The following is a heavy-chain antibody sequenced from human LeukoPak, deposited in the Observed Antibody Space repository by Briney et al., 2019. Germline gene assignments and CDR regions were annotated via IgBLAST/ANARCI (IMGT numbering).Heavy chain of an antibody. CDR1: GFTFSSYS. CDR2: ISSSSSYI. V-gene: IGHV3-21*01. CDR3: ARGVTMIGPDY. J-gene: IGHJ4*02. Sequence: GGSLRLSCAASGFTFSSYSMNWVRQAPGKGLGWVSSISSSSSYIYYADSVKGRFTISRDNAKNSLYLQMNSLRAEDTAVYYCARGVTMIGPDYWGQGTLVTVSS. D-gene: IGHD3-22*01.